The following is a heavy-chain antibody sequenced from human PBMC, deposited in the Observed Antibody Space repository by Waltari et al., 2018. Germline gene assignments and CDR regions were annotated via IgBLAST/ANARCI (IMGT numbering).Heavy chain of an antibody. CDR2: VSGSNQKT. CDR3: AKSLGISRLDIAATGPDY. Sequence: EVQLLQSGGGLEQPGGSLRLSCTASGFAFSSYTMTWVRQAPGKVLPSLSAVSGSNQKTDYAESVKGRFTISRDNAKNTVELQMDGLRVEDSAMYYCAKSLGISRLDIAATGPDYWGRGSLVTVSS. D-gene: IGHD6-6*01. CDR1: GFAFSSYT. J-gene: IGHJ4*02. V-gene: IGHV3-23*01.